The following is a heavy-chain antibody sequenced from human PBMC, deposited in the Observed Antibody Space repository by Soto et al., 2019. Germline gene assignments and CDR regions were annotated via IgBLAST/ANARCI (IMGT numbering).Heavy chain of an antibody. J-gene: IGHJ4*02. Sequence: EVQLVQSGAEMKKPGESLTISCRGSGYKFIGYWISWVRQMPGKGLEWVGRLDRSDSYTAYSPSFEGHVTISVDKSINTAYLHWRSLQASDAAKYDCLRHGNGTPFYFDLWGRGTLVPVSS. CDR3: LRHGNGTPFYFDL. CDR1: GYKFIGYW. CDR2: LDRSDSYT. V-gene: IGHV5-10-1*03. D-gene: IGHD1-1*01.